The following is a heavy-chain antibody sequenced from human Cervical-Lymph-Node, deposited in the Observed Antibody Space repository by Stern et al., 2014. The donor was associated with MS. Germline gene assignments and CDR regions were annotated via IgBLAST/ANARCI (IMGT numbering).Heavy chain of an antibody. CDR3: ARDAKGTPRSYSSSWYPGY. CDR2: IWYDGSNK. Sequence: VQLVESGGGVVQPGRSLRLSCAASGFTFSSYGMHWVRQAPGKGLEWVAVIWYDGSNKYYADSVKGRFTISRDNSKNTLYLQMNSLRAEDTAVYYCARDAKGTPRSYSSSWYPGYWGQGTLVTVSS. J-gene: IGHJ4*02. V-gene: IGHV3-33*01. D-gene: IGHD6-13*01. CDR1: GFTFSSYG.